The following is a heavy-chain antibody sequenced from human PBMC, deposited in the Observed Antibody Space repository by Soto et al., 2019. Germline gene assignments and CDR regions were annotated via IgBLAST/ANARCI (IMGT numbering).Heavy chain of an antibody. CDR3: ARALEYSAS. J-gene: IGHJ4*02. CDR1: GFTFSTYW. CDR2: MNGDGSGA. D-gene: IGHD5-12*01. Sequence: HPGGSLRLSCAASGFTFSTYWMHWVRQAPGKGLVWVSRMNGDGSGAAYADSVKGRFTISRDNAKNTLYLQMNSLRDEDTAVYYCARALEYSASWGQGNLVTVS. V-gene: IGHV3-74*01.